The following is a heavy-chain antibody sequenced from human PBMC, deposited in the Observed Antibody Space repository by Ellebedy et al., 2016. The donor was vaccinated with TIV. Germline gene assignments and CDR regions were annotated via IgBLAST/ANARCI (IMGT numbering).Heavy chain of an antibody. CDR2: ISGSGSST. D-gene: IGHD3-16*01. CDR3: ALRGTVRVY. Sequence: GESLKISCAASGFSLSGYSMNWVRQAPGKGLEWVSGISGSGSSTFYTDSVKGRFTISRDNSKNTLYLQMNSLRAEDTAVYYCALRGTVRVYWGQGTLVTVSS. V-gene: IGHV3-23*01. CDR1: GFSLSGYS. J-gene: IGHJ4*02.